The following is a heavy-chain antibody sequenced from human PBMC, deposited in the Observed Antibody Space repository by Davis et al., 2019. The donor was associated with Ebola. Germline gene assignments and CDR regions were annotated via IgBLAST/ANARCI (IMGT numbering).Heavy chain of an antibody. CDR1: GFTFSTYW. J-gene: IGHJ4*02. Sequence: GESLKISCAASGFTFSTYWMSWVRQAPGEGLEWVANIKQDGSERYYVDSVKGRFTISRDNAKNSLYLQMNSLRAEDTAVYYCARVAAARDFDYWGQGTLVTVSS. D-gene: IGHD6-13*01. CDR2: IKQDGSER. CDR3: ARVAAARDFDY. V-gene: IGHV3-7*03.